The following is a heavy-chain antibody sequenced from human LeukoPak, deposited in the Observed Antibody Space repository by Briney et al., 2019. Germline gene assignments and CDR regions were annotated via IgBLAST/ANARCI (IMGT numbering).Heavy chain of an antibody. V-gene: IGHV4-34*01. CDR1: GGSFSGYY. J-gene: IGHJ6*03. Sequence: SETLSLTCAVYGGSFSGYYWSWIRQPPGKGLEWIGEINHSGSTNYNPSLKSRVTISVDTSKNQFSLKLSSVTAADTAVYYCARDVGCSSTSCHWLVYYMDVWGKGTTVTVSS. CDR3: ARDVGCSSTSCHWLVYYMDV. CDR2: INHSGST. D-gene: IGHD2-2*01.